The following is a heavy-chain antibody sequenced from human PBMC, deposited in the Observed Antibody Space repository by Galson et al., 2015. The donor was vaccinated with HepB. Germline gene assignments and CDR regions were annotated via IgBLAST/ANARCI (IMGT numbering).Heavy chain of an antibody. CDR3: ATQEYSSRTKGGA. CDR2: IDPSDSYT. Sequence: QSGAEVKKPGESLRISCKGSGYSFTNYWISWVRQLPGKGLEWMGRIDPSDSYTNYISSFRGHVTISVDTSISTAYLQWSSLKASDTGMYYCATQEYSSRTKGGAWGQGTLVTVSS. J-gene: IGHJ5*02. D-gene: IGHD6-6*01. CDR1: GYSFTNYW. V-gene: IGHV5-10-1*01.